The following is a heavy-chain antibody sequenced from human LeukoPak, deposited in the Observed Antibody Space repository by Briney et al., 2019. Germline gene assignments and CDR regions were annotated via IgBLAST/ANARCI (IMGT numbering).Heavy chain of an antibody. CDR1: GYTFTGYY. V-gene: IGHV1-2*02. Sequence: ASVKVSCKASGYTFTGYYMHWVRQAPGQGLEWMVWINPNSGGTNYAQKFQGRVTMTRDTSISTAYMELSRLRSDDTAVYYCARDVGLGGYDLGANFDYWGQGTLVTVSS. D-gene: IGHD5-12*01. J-gene: IGHJ4*02. CDR2: INPNSGGT. CDR3: ARDVGLGGYDLGANFDY.